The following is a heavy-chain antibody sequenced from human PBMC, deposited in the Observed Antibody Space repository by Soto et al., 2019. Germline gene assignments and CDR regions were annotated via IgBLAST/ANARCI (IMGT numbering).Heavy chain of an antibody. CDR2: ISSSSSYI. D-gene: IGHD2-15*01. V-gene: IGHV3-21*01. J-gene: IGHJ6*04. CDR1: GFTFSSYS. CDR3: ARDLHCSGGSCYSDDPGDV. Sequence: WGSLRLSCAASGFTFSSYSMNWVRQAPGKGLEWVSSISSSSSYIYYADSVKGRFTISRDNAKNSLYLQMNSLRAEDTAVYYCARDLHCSGGSCYSDDPGDVWGKGTTVNVSS.